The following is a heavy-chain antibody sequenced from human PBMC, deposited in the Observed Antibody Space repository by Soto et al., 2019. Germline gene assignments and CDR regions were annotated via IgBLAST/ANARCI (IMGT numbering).Heavy chain of an antibody. CDR2: ISQDGGIQ. CDR1: GFTFSSYT. D-gene: IGHD1-26*01. V-gene: IGHV3-30-3*01. J-gene: IGHJ4*02. CDR3: VTSELSFAY. Sequence: QVHLVESGGSVVQPGRSLRLSCAASGFTFSSYTMHWVRQAPGRGLEWVAVISQDGGIQHYADSVKGRFTISRDNSESTLYLQMNGLSSEDTAVYYCVTSELSFAYWGQGSLVTVSS.